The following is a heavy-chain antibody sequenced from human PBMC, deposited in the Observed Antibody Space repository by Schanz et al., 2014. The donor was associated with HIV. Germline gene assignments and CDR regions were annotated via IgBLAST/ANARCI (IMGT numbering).Heavy chain of an antibody. CDR3: TKDPNNREKAFDY. CDR1: GFTFSTYA. D-gene: IGHD1-26*01. V-gene: IGHV3-23*01. Sequence: EVHLLESGGGLVQPGGSLRLSCAASGFTFSTYAMNWVRQAPGKGLEWVSAINSGGRTYYADSVKGRFTISRDNSKNTLNLQMNSLRAEDTAVYYCTKDPNNREKAFDYWGQGTLVTVSS. J-gene: IGHJ4*02. CDR2: INSGGRT.